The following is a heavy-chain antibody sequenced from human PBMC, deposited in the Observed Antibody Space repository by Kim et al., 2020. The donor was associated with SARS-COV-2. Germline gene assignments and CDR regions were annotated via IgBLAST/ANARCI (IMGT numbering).Heavy chain of an antibody. Sequence: GESLKISCKGSGYNFANHWIVWVRQIPGKGLEWMGIIYPADSDTRYSPSFQGQVTSSADKSVSAAYLQWSSLKASDTAIYYCSRLYSGCTGPTCHLDYWGQGTLVTVSS. J-gene: IGHJ4*02. V-gene: IGHV5-51*01. CDR1: GYNFANHW. CDR2: IYPADSDT. CDR3: SRLYSGCTGPTCHLDY. D-gene: IGHD2-8*02.